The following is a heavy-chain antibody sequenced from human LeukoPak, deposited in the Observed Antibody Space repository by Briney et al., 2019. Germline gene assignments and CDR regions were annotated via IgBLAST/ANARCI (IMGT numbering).Heavy chain of an antibody. CDR3: ARGGSSWYEYFQH. D-gene: IGHD6-13*01. V-gene: IGHV3-48*03. J-gene: IGHJ1*01. CDR1: GFTFSSYE. Sequence: EPGGSLRLSCAASGFTFSSYEMNWVRQAPGKGLEWVSYISNSGSTIYYADSVKGRFTISRDNAKNSLYLQMNSLRAEDTAVYYCARGGSSWYEYFQHWGQGTLVTVSS. CDR2: ISNSGSTI.